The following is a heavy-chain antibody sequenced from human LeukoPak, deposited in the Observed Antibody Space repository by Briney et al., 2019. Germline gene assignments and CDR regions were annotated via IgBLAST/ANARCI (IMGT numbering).Heavy chain of an antibody. CDR3: ARGGPDYYFVC. D-gene: IGHD1-26*01. J-gene: IGHJ4*02. CDR2: IQSRGST. Sequence: SQTLSLTCIVSGGSTSSGYSWSWIRQPAGKGLEWIWRIQSRGSTNYNPSLKRPATPSAETSKHDSSLTTCSVTAATTAVYFCARGGPDYYFVCWGERAQVTLSS. CDR1: GGSTSSGYS. V-gene: IGHV4-61*02.